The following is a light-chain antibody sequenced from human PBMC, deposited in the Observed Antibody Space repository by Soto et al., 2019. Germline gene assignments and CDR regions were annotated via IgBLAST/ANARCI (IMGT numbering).Light chain of an antibody. V-gene: IGLV1-36*01. CDR3: AAWDDSLDAYV. Sequence: QSVLTQPPSVSEAPRQRVTISCSGSSSNIGNNAVNWYQQLPGQAPKIVIYYDDLLTSGVSDRFSGSKSGTSASLAISALQSDDEAAYYCAAWDDSLDAYVFRPGTKVTVL. CDR2: YDD. J-gene: IGLJ1*01. CDR1: SSNIGNNA.